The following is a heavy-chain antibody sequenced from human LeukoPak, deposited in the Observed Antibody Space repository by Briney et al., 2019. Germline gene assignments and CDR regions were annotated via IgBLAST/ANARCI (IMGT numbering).Heavy chain of an antibody. V-gene: IGHV4-30-2*01. CDR2: IYHSGST. Sequence: PSQTLSLTCPVSGRSISSGGYSWSWIRQPPGNGLEWMGYIYHSGSTYYNPSLKSRVTISVDRSKHQFSLKLSSVTAADTAVYYCARGYCSSTSCYGFDYWGQGTLVTVSS. D-gene: IGHD2-2*01. CDR3: ARGYCSSTSCYGFDY. J-gene: IGHJ4*02. CDR1: GRSISSGGYS.